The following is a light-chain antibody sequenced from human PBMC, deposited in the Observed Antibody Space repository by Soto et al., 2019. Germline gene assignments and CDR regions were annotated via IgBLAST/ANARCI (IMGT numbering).Light chain of an antibody. CDR3: LLYYGVAQLV. CDR2: NTR. J-gene: IGLJ2*01. V-gene: IGLV7-43*01. CDR1: TGAVTSGYY. Sequence: QAVVTQEPSLAVSPGGSVTLTCASSTGAVTSGYYPSWFQQKPGQPPRALIYNTRNKHSWTPARFSGSLLGGKAALTLSGAQPEDEADYYCLLYYGVAQLVFGGGTKLTVL.